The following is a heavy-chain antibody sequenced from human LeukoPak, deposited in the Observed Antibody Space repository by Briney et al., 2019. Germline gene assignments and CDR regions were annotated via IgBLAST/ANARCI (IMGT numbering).Heavy chain of an antibody. V-gene: IGHV3-64*01. D-gene: IGHD3-9*01. CDR3: ARAEILTGYYYY. CDR1: GFTFSSYG. CDR2: ISSNGGST. Sequence: PGGSLRLSCAASGFTFSSYGMHWVRQAPGKGLEYVSAISSNGGSTYYANSVKGRFTISRDNSKNTLYLQMGSLRAEDMAVYYCARAEILTGYYYYWGQGTLVTVSS. J-gene: IGHJ4*02.